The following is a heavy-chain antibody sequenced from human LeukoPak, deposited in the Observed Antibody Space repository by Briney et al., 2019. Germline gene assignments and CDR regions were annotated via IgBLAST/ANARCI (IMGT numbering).Heavy chain of an antibody. CDR1: GFTFSSYA. J-gene: IGHJ4*02. D-gene: IGHD2/OR15-2a*01. CDR3: AKDLSVRKGSFDY. V-gene: IGHV3-30*18. Sequence: GGSLRLSCAASGFTFSSYAIHWVRQAPGKGLEWVAVISSDGREKYYADSVKGRFTISRDNSMNTLYVQMSSLRAEDTAVYYCAKDLSVRKGSFDYWGQGTLVTVSS. CDR2: ISSDGREK.